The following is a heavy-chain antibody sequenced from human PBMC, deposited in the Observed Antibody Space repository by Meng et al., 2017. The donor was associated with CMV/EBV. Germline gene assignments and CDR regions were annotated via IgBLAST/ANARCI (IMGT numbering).Heavy chain of an antibody. CDR3: ARGGLYSRSSGDYYYGMDV. Sequence: GESLKISCAASGFTFSSYAMSWVRQAPGKGLEWVSAISGSGGSTYYADSVKGRFTISRDNSKNTLYLQMNSLRAEDTAVYYCARGGLYSRSSGDYYYGMDVWGQGTTVTVSS. CDR2: ISGSGGST. CDR1: GFTFSSYA. V-gene: IGHV3-23*01. D-gene: IGHD6-6*01. J-gene: IGHJ6*02.